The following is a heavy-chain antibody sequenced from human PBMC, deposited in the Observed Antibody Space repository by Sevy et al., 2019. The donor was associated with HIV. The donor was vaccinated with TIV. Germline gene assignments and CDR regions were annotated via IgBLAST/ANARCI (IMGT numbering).Heavy chain of an antibody. J-gene: IGHJ5*02. CDR3: ARENPSSLRLFDP. Sequence: SETLSLTCTVSGGSISSYYWSWIRQPPGKGLEWIGYIYYSGSTNYNPSLKSRVTISVDTSKNQFSLKLSSVTAADTAVYYCARENPSSLRLFDPWAREPWSPSPQ. V-gene: IGHV4-59*01. D-gene: IGHD6-13*01. CDR2: IYYSGST. CDR1: GGSISSYY.